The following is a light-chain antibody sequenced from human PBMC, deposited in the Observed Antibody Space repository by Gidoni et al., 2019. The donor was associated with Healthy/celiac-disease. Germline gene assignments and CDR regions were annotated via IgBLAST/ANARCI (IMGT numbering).Light chain of an antibody. Sequence: EIVLTQSPGTLSLSPGERATLSCRASPSVSSSYLAWYQQKPGQAPRLLIYVASSRATGIPDRFSGRGSGTDFTLTISRLEPEDFAVYYCQQYGSSPTFGQGTRLEIK. V-gene: IGKV3-20*01. CDR1: PSVSSSY. CDR2: VAS. CDR3: QQYGSSPT. J-gene: IGKJ5*01.